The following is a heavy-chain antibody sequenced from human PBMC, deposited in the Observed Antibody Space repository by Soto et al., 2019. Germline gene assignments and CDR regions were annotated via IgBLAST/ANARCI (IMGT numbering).Heavy chain of an antibody. D-gene: IGHD2-21*01. Sequence: GGSLRLSCAASGFTFSSYWMSWVRQAPGKGLEWVANIKQDGSEKYYVDSVKGRFTISRDNAKNSLYLQMNSLRAEDTAVYYCARPRGGMIAYFDLWGRGTLVTVSS. CDR2: IKQDGSEK. V-gene: IGHV3-7*01. CDR1: GFTFSSYW. CDR3: ARPRGGMIAYFDL. J-gene: IGHJ2*01.